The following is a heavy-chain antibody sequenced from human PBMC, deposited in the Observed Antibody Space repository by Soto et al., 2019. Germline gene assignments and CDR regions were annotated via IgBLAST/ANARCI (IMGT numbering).Heavy chain of an antibody. D-gene: IGHD5-12*01. CDR1: GFTFSRYA. J-gene: IGHJ4*02. CDR2: INHDSGTI. Sequence: EVQLVESGGGLVQPGGSLRLSCAASGFTFSRYAMNWVRQAPGKGLEWVSYINHDSGTIYYADSVKSRFTISRDNANNLLSLQMNSLRAEETAVYYCASDRGYTGYDFSYGGQGTLVTVSS. V-gene: IGHV3-48*01. CDR3: ASDRGYTGYDFSY.